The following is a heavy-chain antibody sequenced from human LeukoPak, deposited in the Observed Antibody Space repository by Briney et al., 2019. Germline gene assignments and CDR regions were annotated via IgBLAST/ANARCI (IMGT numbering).Heavy chain of an antibody. D-gene: IGHD2/OR15-2a*01. CDR1: GFTFSNYG. J-gene: IGHJ4*02. CDR3: AKETYLSLDY. CDR2: ISYDGSNK. V-gene: IGHV3-30*18. Sequence: GGSLRLSCEASGFTFSNYGMHWVRQAPGRGLEWVALISYDGSNKYYADSVKGRFTISRDNSKNTLYLLMNSLRAEDTAVYYCAKETYLSLDYWGQGTLVTVSS.